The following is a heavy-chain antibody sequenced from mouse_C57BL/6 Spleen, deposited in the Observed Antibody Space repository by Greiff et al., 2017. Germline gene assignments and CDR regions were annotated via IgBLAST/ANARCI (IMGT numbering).Heavy chain of an antibody. D-gene: IGHD1-1*01. CDR2: IYPGDGDT. CDR3: ARRSYYYGSSYGYFDV. Sequence: VQLVESGPELVKPGASVKISCKASGYAFSSSWMNWVKQRPGKGLEWIGRIYPGDGDTNYNGKFKGKATLTADKSSSTAYMQLSSLTSEDSAVYFCARRSYYYGSSYGYFDVWGTGTTVTVSS. CDR1: GYAFSSSW. V-gene: IGHV1-82*01. J-gene: IGHJ1*03.